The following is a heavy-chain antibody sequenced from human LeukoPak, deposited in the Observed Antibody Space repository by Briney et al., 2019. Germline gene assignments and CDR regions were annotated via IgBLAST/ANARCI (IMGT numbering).Heavy chain of an antibody. V-gene: IGHV4-59*01. D-gene: IGHD6-13*01. CDR1: GGSISSYY. CDR3: ARERTINRYRSSWYFDY. CDR2: IYYSGST. J-gene: IGHJ4*02. Sequence: SETLSLTCTVSGGSISSYYWSWIRQPPGKGLEWIGYIYYSGSTNYNPSLKSRVTISVDTSKNQFSLKLSSVTAAETAVYYCARERTINRYRSSWYFDYWGQGTLVTV.